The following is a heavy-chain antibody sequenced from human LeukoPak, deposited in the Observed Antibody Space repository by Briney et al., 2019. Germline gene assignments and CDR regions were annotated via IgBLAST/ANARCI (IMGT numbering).Heavy chain of an antibody. J-gene: IGHJ3*01. D-gene: IGHD1-26*01. CDR2: IRTKADSHAV. CDR1: GFTFSGSA. V-gene: IGHV3-73*01. CDR3: SRSLGATASGSDAFDV. Sequence: GGSLRLSCAASGFTFSGSAMHWVRQASGKGLEWVGRIRTKADSHAVSYAASVKARFTFSRDDSKNTAYLQMNSLRTEDTAVYYCSRSLGATASGSDAFDVWGQGTMVTVSS.